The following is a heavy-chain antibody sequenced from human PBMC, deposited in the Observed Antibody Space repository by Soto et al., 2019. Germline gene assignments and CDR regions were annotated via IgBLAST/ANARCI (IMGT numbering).Heavy chain of an antibody. CDR2: IRDYNGNT. D-gene: IGHD2-2*02. CDR3: ARSIVVVPASIVPLDX. V-gene: IGHV1-18*01. CDR1: GYTFNSYG. J-gene: IGHJ5*02. Sequence: GVSVKVCCNASGYTFNSYGISWVRQAPGQGLEWMGWIRDYNGNTNYAQKLKGRVTMTTETSTSTDYMELRSLRSDDTAVYYCARSIVVVPASIVPLDXWGQGTLVTV.